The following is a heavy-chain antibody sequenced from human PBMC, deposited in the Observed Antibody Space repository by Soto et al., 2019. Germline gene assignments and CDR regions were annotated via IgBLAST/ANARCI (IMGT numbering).Heavy chain of an antibody. CDR2: ISAYNGNT. CDR1: GYTFTIYG. D-gene: IGHD5-12*01. CDR3: AISRDGYNQFDY. J-gene: IGHJ4*02. Sequence: HVRLVQSGAEVKKPGASVKVSCKASGYTFTIYGISWVRQDPGHGLEWMGWISAYNGNTNYVQNFQGRVTMTTDTSMNTAYMELRSLRCEDTAVYYCAISRDGYNQFDYWGQGTLVTVSA. V-gene: IGHV1-18*01.